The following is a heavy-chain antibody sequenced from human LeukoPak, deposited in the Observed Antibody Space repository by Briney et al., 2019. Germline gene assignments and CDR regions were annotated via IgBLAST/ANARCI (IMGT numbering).Heavy chain of an antibody. D-gene: IGHD2-2*01. CDR3: ARVPAANYYYYYMDV. CDR2: IYTSGST. Sequence: PSETLSLTCTVSGGPISSYYWSWIRQPAGKGLEWIGRIYTSGSTNYNPSLKSRVTMSVDTSKNQFSLKLSSVTAADTAVYYCARVPAANYYYYYMDVWGKGTTVTVSS. V-gene: IGHV4-4*07. J-gene: IGHJ6*03. CDR1: GGPISSYY.